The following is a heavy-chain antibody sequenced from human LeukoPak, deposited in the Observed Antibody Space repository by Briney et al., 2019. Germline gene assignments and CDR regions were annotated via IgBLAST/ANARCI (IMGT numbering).Heavy chain of an antibody. CDR3: ATSRNFTMIVVSHALDI. V-gene: IGHV1-69*05. J-gene: IGHJ3*02. CDR2: IIPIFGTA. Sequence: SVKVSCKASGGTFSSYAISWVRQAPGQGLEWMGGIIPIFGTANYAQKFQGRVTITTDESTSTAYMELSSLRSEDTAAYYCATSRNFTMIVVSHALDIWGQGTMVTVSS. D-gene: IGHD3-22*01. CDR1: GGTFSSYA.